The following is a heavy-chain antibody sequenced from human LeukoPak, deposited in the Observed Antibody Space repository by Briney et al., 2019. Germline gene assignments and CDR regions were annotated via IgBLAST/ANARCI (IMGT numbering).Heavy chain of an antibody. CDR2: IYSGGST. V-gene: IGHV3-53*01. Sequence: GGSLRLSCAASGFGFSSYSMNWVRQAPGKGLEWVSVIYSGGSTYYADSVKGRFTISRDNSKNTLYLQMNSLRAEDTAVYYCASDPHDGFDYWGQGTLVTVSS. D-gene: IGHD1-1*01. CDR3: ASDPHDGFDY. J-gene: IGHJ4*02. CDR1: GFGFSSYS.